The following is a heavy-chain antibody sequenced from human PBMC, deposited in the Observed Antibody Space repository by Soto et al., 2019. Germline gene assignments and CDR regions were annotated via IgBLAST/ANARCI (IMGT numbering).Heavy chain of an antibody. J-gene: IGHJ4*02. CDR3: AKTDEVWYYGSGSYSDY. Sequence: GGSLRLSCAASGFTFSSYAMSWVRQAPGKGLEWVSAISGSGGSTYYADSVKGRFTISRDHSKNTLYLQMNSLRAEDTAVYYCAKTDEVWYYGSGSYSDYWGQGTLVTVSS. CDR2: ISGSGGST. D-gene: IGHD3-10*01. V-gene: IGHV3-23*01. CDR1: GFTFSSYA.